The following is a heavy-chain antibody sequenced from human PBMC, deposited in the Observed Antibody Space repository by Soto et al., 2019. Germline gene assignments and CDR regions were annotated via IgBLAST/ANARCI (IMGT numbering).Heavy chain of an antibody. D-gene: IGHD1-26*01. CDR1: GGSISSGGYY. J-gene: IGHJ4*02. V-gene: IGHV4-31*03. CDR2: IYYSGST. Sequence: PSETLSLTCTVSGGSISSGGYYWSWIRQHPGKGLEWIGYIYYSGSTYYNPSLKSRVTISVDTSKNQFSLKLSSVTAADTAVYYCARGTREWVNSGSYYFDYWGQGTLVTVSS. CDR3: ARGTREWVNSGSYYFDY.